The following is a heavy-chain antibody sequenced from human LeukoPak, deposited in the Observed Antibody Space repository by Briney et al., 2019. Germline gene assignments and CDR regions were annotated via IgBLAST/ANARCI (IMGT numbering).Heavy chain of an antibody. CDR3: ARGIFGVVPDAFDI. V-gene: IGHV4-59*01. Sequence: PSETLSLTCTVSGGSISSYYWSWIRQPPGKGLEWIGYIYYSGSTNYNPSLKSRVTISVNTSKNQFSLKLSSVTAADTAVYYCARGIFGVVPDAFDIWGQGTMVTVSS. D-gene: IGHD3-3*01. CDR1: GGSISSYY. J-gene: IGHJ3*02. CDR2: IYYSGST.